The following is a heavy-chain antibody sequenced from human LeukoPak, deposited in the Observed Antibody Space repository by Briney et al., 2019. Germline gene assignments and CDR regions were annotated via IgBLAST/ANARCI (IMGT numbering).Heavy chain of an antibody. V-gene: IGHV4-59*01. CDR2: IYYSGST. CDR3: ARAPYYDFWSGYSDAFDI. Sequence: PSETLSLTCTVSGGSISSYYWSWTRQPPGKGLEWMGYIYYSGSTNYNPSLKSRVTISVDTSKNQFSLKLSSVTAADTAVYYCARAPYYDFWSGYSDAFDIWGQGTMVTVSS. CDR1: GGSISSYY. J-gene: IGHJ3*02. D-gene: IGHD3-3*01.